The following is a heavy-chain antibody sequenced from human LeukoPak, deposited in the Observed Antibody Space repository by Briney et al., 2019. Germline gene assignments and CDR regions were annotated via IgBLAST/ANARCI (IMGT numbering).Heavy chain of an antibody. D-gene: IGHD1-26*01. CDR3: ARVYSGSYPDY. J-gene: IGHJ4*02. CDR2: IYYSGST. Sequence: PSETLSLTCTVSGGSISSGGYYWSWIRQHPGKGLEWIGYIYYSGSTYYNPSLKSRVTISVDTSKNQFSLKLSSVTAADTAVYYCARVYSGSYPDYWGQGTLVTVSS. CDR1: GGSISSGGYY. V-gene: IGHV4-31*03.